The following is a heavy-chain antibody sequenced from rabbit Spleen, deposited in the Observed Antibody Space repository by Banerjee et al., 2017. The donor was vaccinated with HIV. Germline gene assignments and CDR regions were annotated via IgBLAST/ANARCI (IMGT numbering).Heavy chain of an antibody. Sequence: QEQLEESAGGLVQPGGSLKLSCKASGFTLSSYYMNWVRQAPGKGLEWIGCINIGSSGFTYFASWAKGRFTISRTSSTTVTLQMTSLTAADTATYFCARDLASVVGWNFNLWGQGTLVTVS. D-gene: IGHD3-1*01. J-gene: IGHJ4*01. V-gene: IGHV1S45*01. CDR3: ARDLASVVGWNFNL. CDR1: GFTLSSYYM. CDR2: INIGSSGFT.